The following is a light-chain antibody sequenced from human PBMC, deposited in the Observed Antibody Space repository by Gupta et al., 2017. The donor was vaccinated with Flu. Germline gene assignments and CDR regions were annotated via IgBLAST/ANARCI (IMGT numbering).Light chain of an antibody. CDR3: QQSYSTWWT. CDR2: AAS. CDR1: QSISSY. V-gene: IGKV1-39*01. Sequence: DMQMNQPPPSLSASVVDRVTITCRARQSISSYLNWYQQKPGKAPKLLIYAASSLQSGVPSRFSGSGSGTDFTLTISSLQPEDFATYYCQQSYSTWWTFGQGTKVEIK. J-gene: IGKJ1*01.